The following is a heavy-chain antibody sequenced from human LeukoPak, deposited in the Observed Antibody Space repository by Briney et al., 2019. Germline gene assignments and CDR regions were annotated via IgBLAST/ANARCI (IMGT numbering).Heavy chain of an antibody. CDR1: AFTFNYYG. J-gene: IGHJ4*02. CDR3: ARVKDIVVVVAEGPIDY. Sequence: PGRSLRLSCAASAFTFNYYGMHWARQSPGKGLEWVAVISYGGSNKYYADSVKGRFTISSDNSKNPLYLQMNSLRAEDTAVYYCARVKDIVVVVAEGPIDYWGQGTLVTVSS. D-gene: IGHD2-15*01. V-gene: IGHV3-30*19. CDR2: ISYGGSNK.